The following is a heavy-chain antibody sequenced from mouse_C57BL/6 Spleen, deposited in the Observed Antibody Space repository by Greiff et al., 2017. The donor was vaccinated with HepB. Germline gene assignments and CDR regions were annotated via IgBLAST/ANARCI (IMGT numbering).Heavy chain of an antibody. J-gene: IGHJ3*01. Sequence: QVQLQQSGAELVRPGASVTLSCKASGYTFTDYEMHWVKQTPVHGLEWIGAIDPETGGTAYNQKFKGKAILTADKSSSTAYMELRSLTSEDSAVYYCTRSLYYGSSGFAYWGQGTLVTVSA. CDR1: GYTFTDYE. CDR3: TRSLYYGSSGFAY. V-gene: IGHV1-15*01. CDR2: IDPETGGT. D-gene: IGHD1-1*01.